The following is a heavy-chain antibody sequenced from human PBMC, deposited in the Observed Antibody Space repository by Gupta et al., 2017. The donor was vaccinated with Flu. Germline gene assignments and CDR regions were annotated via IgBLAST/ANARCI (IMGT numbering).Heavy chain of an antibody. CDR2: IYYSGST. Sequence: QVQLQESGPGLVKPSQTLSLTCTVSGGSISSGGYYWSWIRQHPGKGLEWIGYIYYSGSTYYNPSLKSRVTISVDTSKNQFSLKLSSVTAADTAVYYCARDRLDCTNGVCYSDYYYGMDVWGQGTTVTVSS. D-gene: IGHD2-8*01. V-gene: IGHV4-31*03. J-gene: IGHJ6*02. CDR3: ARDRLDCTNGVCYSDYYYGMDV. CDR1: GGSISSGGYY.